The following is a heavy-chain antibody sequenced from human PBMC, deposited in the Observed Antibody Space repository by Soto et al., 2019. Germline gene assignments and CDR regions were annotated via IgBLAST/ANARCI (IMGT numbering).Heavy chain of an antibody. D-gene: IGHD3-9*01. J-gene: IGHJ5*02. Sequence: PSETLSLTCAVSGGSISSGGYSWSWIRQPPGKGLEWIGYTYHSGSTCYNPSLKSRVTISVDRSKNQFSLKLSSVTAADTAVYYCARLDWLGGWFDPWGQGTLVTVSS. V-gene: IGHV4-30-2*01. CDR3: ARLDWLGGWFDP. CDR2: TYHSGST. CDR1: GGSISSGGYS.